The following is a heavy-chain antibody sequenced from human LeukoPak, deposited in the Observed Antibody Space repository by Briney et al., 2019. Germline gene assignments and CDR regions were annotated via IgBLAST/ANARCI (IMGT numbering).Heavy chain of an antibody. V-gene: IGHV3-21*05. D-gene: IGHD6-19*01. CDR2: ISSSSSV. CDR3: ATVGIAVAGTNY. Sequence: GGSLRHSCAASGFTFSSYSMNWVRQAPGKGLEWVSYISSSSSVYYGDSVKGRFTISRDNAKNSLYLQMNSLRAEDTTVYYCATVGIAVAGTNYWGQGTLVTVSS. J-gene: IGHJ4*02. CDR1: GFTFSSYS.